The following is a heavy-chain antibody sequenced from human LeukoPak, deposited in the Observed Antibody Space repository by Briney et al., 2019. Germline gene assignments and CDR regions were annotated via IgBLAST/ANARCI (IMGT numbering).Heavy chain of an antibody. D-gene: IGHD2-21*01. CDR1: GFTFASYD. V-gene: IGHV3-21*01. J-gene: IGHJ5*02. CDR2: ISTGSNYI. CDR3: AKNVESKTLIRRSWFDP. Sequence: GGSLRLYCATSGFTFASYDMNWVRQAPGKGLEWVSTISTGSNYIYYAGSVKGRFTISRDNAKGSLYLQMSSLRAEDTAIYYCAKNVESKTLIRRSWFDPWGQGTLVTVSS.